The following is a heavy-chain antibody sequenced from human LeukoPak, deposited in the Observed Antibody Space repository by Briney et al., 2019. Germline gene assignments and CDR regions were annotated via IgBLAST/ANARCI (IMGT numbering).Heavy chain of an antibody. CDR1: GGSISSYY. CDR2: IYYSGST. V-gene: IGHV4-59*01. Sequence: SETLSLTCTVSGGSISSYYWSWIRQPPGKGLEWNGYIYYSGSTNYNPSLKSRVTISVDTSKNQFSLKLSSVTAADTAVYYCARTLVTMVRGVITDAFDIWGQGTMVTVSS. CDR3: ARTLVTMVRGVITDAFDI. D-gene: IGHD3-10*01. J-gene: IGHJ3*02.